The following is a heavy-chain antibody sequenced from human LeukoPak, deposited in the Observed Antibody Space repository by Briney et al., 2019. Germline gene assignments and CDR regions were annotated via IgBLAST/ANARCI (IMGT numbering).Heavy chain of an antibody. D-gene: IGHD3-22*01. Sequence: TGGSLRLSCAASRFTFSNYAMSWVRRAPGKGLEWVSTISGSGGSTYYADSVKGRFTISRDNSKNTLHLQMNSLRAEDTAVYYCAKSAYYDSSGFYREYYFDYWGQGTLVTVSS. J-gene: IGHJ4*02. V-gene: IGHV3-23*01. CDR2: ISGSGGST. CDR3: AKSAYYDSSGFYREYYFDY. CDR1: RFTFSNYA.